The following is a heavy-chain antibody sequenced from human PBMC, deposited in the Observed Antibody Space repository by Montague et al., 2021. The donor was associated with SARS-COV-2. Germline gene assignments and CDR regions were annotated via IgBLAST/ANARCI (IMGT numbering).Heavy chain of an antibody. CDR3: ARGQQGVNMVLVVIGFYYYMDF. D-gene: IGHD2-8*02. V-gene: IGHV4-34*01. CDR2: INQSGDI. J-gene: IGHJ6*03. Sequence: SETLSLTCAVSGGSFSGNYWSWVRQPPGEGLQWIGEINQSGDINYNPSLKSRVTISIDTSRNQFSLKLTSVTAADTAVYFCARGQQGVNMVLVVIGFYYYMDFWGKGTTVTVSS. CDR1: GGSFSGNY.